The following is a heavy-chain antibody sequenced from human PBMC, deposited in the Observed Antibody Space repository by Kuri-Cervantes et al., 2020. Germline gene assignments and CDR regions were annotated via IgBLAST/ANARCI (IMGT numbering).Heavy chain of an antibody. CDR3: ARDRSYCSTTSCYIALYYYGMDV. V-gene: IGHV6-1*01. D-gene: IGHD2-2*02. J-gene: IGHJ6*02. CDR2: TYYRSKWYS. Sequence: SQTLSLTCAISGDSVSSTSAAWNWIRQSPSRGLEWLGRTYYRSKWYSDYAVSVKSRITINPDTSKNQFSLQLNSVTPEDTAVYYCARDRSYCSTTSCYIALYYYGMDVWGQGTTVTVSS. CDR1: GDSVSSTSAA.